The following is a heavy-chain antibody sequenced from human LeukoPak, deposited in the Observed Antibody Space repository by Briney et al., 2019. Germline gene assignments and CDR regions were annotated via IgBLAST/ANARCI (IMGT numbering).Heavy chain of an antibody. CDR2: ISTSSSYI. V-gene: IGHV3-21*01. D-gene: IGHD4-17*01. CDR1: GFTFSRYS. J-gene: IGHJ4*02. Sequence: GGSLRLSCAASGFTFSRYSMNWVRQAPGKGLEWVSSISTSSSYIYYADSVKGRFTSSRDNAKNSLYLQMDSLRAEDTAVYYCARDSYGDYALDCWGQGTLVTVSS. CDR3: ARDSYGDYALDC.